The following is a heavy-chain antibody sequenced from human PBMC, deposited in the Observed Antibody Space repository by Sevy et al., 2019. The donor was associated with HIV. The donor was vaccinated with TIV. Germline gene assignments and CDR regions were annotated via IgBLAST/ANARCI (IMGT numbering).Heavy chain of an antibody. J-gene: IGHJ4*02. CDR2: ISGFGNT. Sequence: GGSLRLSCAASGFTFNTHVMNWVRQAPGKGLEWVSSISGFGNTYYADSVRGRFTISRDNAKNTLYLQMNSLRAEDTAVYYCAKDPRIAAAGTKGFDYWGQGTLVTVSS. CDR3: AKDPRIAAAGTKGFDY. V-gene: IGHV3-23*01. D-gene: IGHD6-13*01. CDR1: GFTFNTHV.